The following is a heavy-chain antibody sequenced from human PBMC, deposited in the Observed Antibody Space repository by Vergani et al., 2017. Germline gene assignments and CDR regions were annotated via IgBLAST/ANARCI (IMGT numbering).Heavy chain of an antibody. D-gene: IGHD4-11*01. CDR2: ISYDGSNK. CDR1: GFTFSSYG. V-gene: IGHV3-30*18. J-gene: IGHJ6*03. CDR3: AKDATVATNYFYFYMDV. Sequence: QVQLVESGGGVVQPGRSLRISCAASGFTFSSYGLHWVRQAPGKGLEWVAVISYDGSNKYYADSVKVRFTISRDNSKNTLYLQMNSLRAEDTAVYYCAKDATVATNYFYFYMDVWGKGTTVTVSS.